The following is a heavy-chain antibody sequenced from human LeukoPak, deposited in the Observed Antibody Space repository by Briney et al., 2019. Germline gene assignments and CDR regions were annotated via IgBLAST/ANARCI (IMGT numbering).Heavy chain of an antibody. V-gene: IGHV1-8*03. D-gene: IGHD3-3*01. CDR1: GYTFTGYY. J-gene: IGHJ6*03. CDR2: INPNSGNT. CDR3: ARAHIYDFWSGYPYYMDV. Sequence: ASVKVSCKASGYTFTGYYMHWVRQAPGQGLEWMGWINPNSGNTGYAQKFQGRVTITRNTSISTAYMELSSLRSEDTAVYYCARAHIYDFWSGYPYYMDVWGKGTTVTVSS.